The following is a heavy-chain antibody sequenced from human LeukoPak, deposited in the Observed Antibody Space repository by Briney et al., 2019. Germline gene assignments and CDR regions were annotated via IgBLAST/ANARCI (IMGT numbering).Heavy chain of an antibody. Sequence: SETLSLTCTVSGGSISSYYWSWIRQPPGKGLEWIGYIYYSGSTNYNPSLKSRVTTSVDTSKNQFSLKLSSVTAADTAVYYCARVGRIVVVPAEHYYFDYWGQGTLVTVSS. CDR1: GGSISSYY. V-gene: IGHV4-59*01. D-gene: IGHD2-2*01. CDR3: ARVGRIVVVPAEHYYFDY. J-gene: IGHJ4*02. CDR2: IYYSGST.